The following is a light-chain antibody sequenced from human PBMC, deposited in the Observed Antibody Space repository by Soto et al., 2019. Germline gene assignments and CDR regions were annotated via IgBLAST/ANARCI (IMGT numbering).Light chain of an antibody. CDR3: SSYAGSTPYV. CDR1: SSDVGGYNY. CDR2: EVS. J-gene: IGLJ1*01. V-gene: IGLV2-8*01. Sequence: QSVLTQPPSASGSPGQSVTISCTGTSSDVGGYNYVSWYQQHPGKAPKLMIYEVSKRPSGVPDRFSGSKSGNTASLTVSGLQAEDEADDYCSSYAGSTPYVFGTGTKLTVL.